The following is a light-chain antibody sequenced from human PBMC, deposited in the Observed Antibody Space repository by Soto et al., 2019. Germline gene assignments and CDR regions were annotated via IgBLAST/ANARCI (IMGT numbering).Light chain of an antibody. CDR1: QSDSHK. CDR2: DTS. V-gene: IGKV3-15*01. CDR3: QQYSNWPPFT. Sequence: EIVLTQSPGTLSLSPGERATLSCRASQSDSHKLAWYQQKPGQAPRLLIYDTSTGATGIPARFSGSGSGTEFTLTISSLQSADSAVYYCQQYSNWPPFTFGQGTRLEIK. J-gene: IGKJ5*01.